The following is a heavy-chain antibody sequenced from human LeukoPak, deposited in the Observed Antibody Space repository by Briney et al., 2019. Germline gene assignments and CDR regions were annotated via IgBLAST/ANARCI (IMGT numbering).Heavy chain of an antibody. D-gene: IGHD3-3*01. J-gene: IGHJ5*02. Sequence: KVXCXXSXYTFTXYXINWVRQATGQGLEWMGWMNPNSGNTGYAQKFQGRVTMTRNTSISTAYMELSSLRSEDTAVYYCARGFGDRGDWFDPWGQGTLVTVSS. CDR3: ARGFGDRGDWFDP. CDR2: MNPNSGNT. CDR1: XYTFTXYX. V-gene: IGHV1-8*01.